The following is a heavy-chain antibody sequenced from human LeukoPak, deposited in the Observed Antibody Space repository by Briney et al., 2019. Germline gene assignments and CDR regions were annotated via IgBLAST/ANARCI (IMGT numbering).Heavy chain of an antibody. J-gene: IGHJ4*02. CDR2: MNPNSGNT. Sequence: ASVKVSCKASGYTFTSYGISWVRQAPGQGLEWMGWMNPNSGNTGYAQKFQGRVTITRNTSISTAYMELSSLRSEDTAVYYCARGFTGRKVGAPVGYWGQGTLVTVSS. D-gene: IGHD1-26*01. V-gene: IGHV1-8*03. CDR1: GYTFTSYG. CDR3: ARGFTGRKVGAPVGY.